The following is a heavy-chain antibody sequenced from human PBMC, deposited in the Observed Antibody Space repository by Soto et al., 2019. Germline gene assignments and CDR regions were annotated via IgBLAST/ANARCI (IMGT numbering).Heavy chain of an antibody. J-gene: IGHJ6*02. V-gene: IGHV1-69*13. CDR2: IIPIFGTA. CDR3: ARDMVRGVTNYGMDV. D-gene: IGHD3-10*01. CDR1: GGTFSSYT. Sequence: ASVKVSCKASGGTFSSYTISWVRQAPGQGLEWMGGIIPIFGTANYAQKFQGRVTITADEPTSTAYMELSSLRSEDTAVYYCARDMVRGVTNYGMDVWGQGTTVTVSS.